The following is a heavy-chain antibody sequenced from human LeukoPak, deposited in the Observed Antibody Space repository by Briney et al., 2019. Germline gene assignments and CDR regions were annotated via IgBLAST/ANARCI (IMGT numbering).Heavy chain of an antibody. CDR3: AAYDGLWSGELLTLHDY. CDR2: IYYSGST. V-gene: IGHV4-39*07. D-gene: IGHD3-10*01. J-gene: IGHJ4*02. Sequence: SETLSLTCTVSGGSISSSSYYWGWIRQPPGKGLEWIGSIYYSGSTYYNPSLKSRVTISVDTSKNQFSLKLSSVTAADTAVYYCAAYDGLWSGELLTLHDYWGQGTLVTVSS. CDR1: GGSISSSSYY.